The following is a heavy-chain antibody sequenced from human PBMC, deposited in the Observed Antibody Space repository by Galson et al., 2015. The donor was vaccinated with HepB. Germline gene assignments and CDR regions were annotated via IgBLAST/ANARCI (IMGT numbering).Heavy chain of an antibody. V-gene: IGHV3-13*05. CDR2: IGTAGDP. CDR3: ARVPPTLLRFLEWLLYEVWWFDP. J-gene: IGHJ5*02. D-gene: IGHD3-3*01. CDR1: GFTFSSYD. Sequence: SLRLSCAASGFTFSSYDMHWVRQATGKGLEWVSAIGTAGDPYYPGSVKGRFTISRENAKNSLYLQMNSLRAGDTAVYYCARVPPTLLRFLEWLLYEVWWFDPWGQGTLVTVSS.